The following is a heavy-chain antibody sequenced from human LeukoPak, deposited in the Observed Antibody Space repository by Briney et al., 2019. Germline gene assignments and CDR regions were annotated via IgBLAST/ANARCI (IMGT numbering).Heavy chain of an antibody. J-gene: IGHJ4*02. CDR3: ARAADYYDSSGFPGY. V-gene: IGHV1-18*01. CDR1: GYTFTSYG. D-gene: IGHD3-22*01. CDR2: ISAYNGNT. Sequence: GASVKVSCKASGYTFTSYGISWVRQAPGQGLEWMGWISAYNGNTNYAQKLQGRVTMTTHTSTSTAYMELRSMRSDDTAVYYCARAADYYDSSGFPGYWGQGTLVTVSS.